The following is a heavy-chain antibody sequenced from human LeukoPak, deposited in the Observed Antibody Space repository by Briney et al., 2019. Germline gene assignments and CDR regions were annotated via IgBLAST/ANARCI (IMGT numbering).Heavy chain of an antibody. J-gene: IGHJ6*02. V-gene: IGHV1-69*13. D-gene: IGHD7-27*01. Sequence: SVKVSCKASGGTFSSYAISWVRQAPGQGLEWMGGIIPIFGTANYAQKSQGRVTITADESTSTAYMELSGLRSEDTAVYYCARELGISDYYYYGMDVWGQGTTVTVSS. CDR3: ARELGISDYYYYGMDV. CDR1: GGTFSSYA. CDR2: IIPIFGTA.